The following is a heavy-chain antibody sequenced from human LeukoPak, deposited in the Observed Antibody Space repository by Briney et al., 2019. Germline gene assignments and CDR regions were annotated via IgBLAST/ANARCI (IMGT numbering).Heavy chain of an antibody. Sequence: GGSLRLSCAASGFTFRSSAMHWVRQAPGKGLEWVAFISFDGYNIYYADSVKGRFTISRDNSQNMLYLQMNRLRPEDTGVYYCARAPSEIGGYYPEYFRHWGQGTLVTVSS. J-gene: IGHJ1*01. CDR3: ARAPSEIGGYYPEYFRH. CDR1: GFTFRSSA. D-gene: IGHD3-22*01. CDR2: ISFDGYNI. V-gene: IGHV3-30*19.